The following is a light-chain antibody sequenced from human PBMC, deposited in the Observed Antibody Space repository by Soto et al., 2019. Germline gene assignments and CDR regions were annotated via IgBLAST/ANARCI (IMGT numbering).Light chain of an antibody. CDR3: NSHTRSNTLVV. J-gene: IGLJ2*01. Sequence: QSALTQPASVSRSPGQSITISCTGTSSDVGDYKYVSWYQHHPGKAPKLMIYDVDNRPSGVPSRFSGSKSGNTATLTISGLQPEDEADYFCNSHTRSNTLVVFGGGTKVTVL. V-gene: IGLV2-14*01. CDR1: SSDVGDYKY. CDR2: DVD.